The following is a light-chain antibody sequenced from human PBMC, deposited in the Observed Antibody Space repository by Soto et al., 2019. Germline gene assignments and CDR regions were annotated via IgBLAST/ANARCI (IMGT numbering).Light chain of an antibody. CDR2: KAS. Sequence: DIQMTQSPSTLSASVGDRVTLTCRASQSINSWLAWYQQRPGKGPKLLIHKASILEGGVPSRFSGSACGSEFTRTISSLQPDDFATYYCLQYNHYPLTFGGGTKVEIK. CDR1: QSINSW. V-gene: IGKV1-5*03. J-gene: IGKJ4*01. CDR3: LQYNHYPLT.